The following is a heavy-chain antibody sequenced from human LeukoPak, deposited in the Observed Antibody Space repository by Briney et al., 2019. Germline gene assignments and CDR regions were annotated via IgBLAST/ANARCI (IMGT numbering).Heavy chain of an antibody. D-gene: IGHD6-25*01. J-gene: IGHJ4*02. CDR1: GFHLISYW. CDR3: ARRPPNESGIAAATL. Sequence: SGFHLISYWFGWARQWPGNCLDGMDNIYPGDADTRSSPSFQGQVTISADKSISTAYLQWSSLKASDTAMYYCARRPPNESGIAAATLWGQGTLVTVSS. V-gene: IGHV5-51*01. CDR2: IYPGDADT.